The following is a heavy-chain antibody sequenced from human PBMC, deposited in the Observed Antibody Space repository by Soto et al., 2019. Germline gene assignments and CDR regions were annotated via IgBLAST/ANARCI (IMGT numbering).Heavy chain of an antibody. Sequence: EVRLLESGGGLEQPGGSLRLSCVISGFTFDNYAMSWVRQAPGKGLEWVSATSGGGGGTYYADSVRGRFIISRDNSKNTVYLQVNGLRTEDTAVYYCAKDVHYDSSGGLDSWGQGTLVTVSS. D-gene: IGHD3-22*01. CDR2: TSGGGGGT. J-gene: IGHJ4*02. CDR3: AKDVHYDSSGGLDS. V-gene: IGHV3-23*01. CDR1: GFTFDNYA.